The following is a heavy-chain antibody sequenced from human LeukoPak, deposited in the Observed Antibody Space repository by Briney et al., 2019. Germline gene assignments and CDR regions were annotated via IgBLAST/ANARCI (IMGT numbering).Heavy chain of an antibody. J-gene: IGHJ4*02. CDR2: ISGSGGST. CDR3: AKDRVFRDIVVVVAAFDY. V-gene: IGHV3-23*01. CDR1: GFTFTSYA. D-gene: IGHD2-15*01. Sequence: PGGSLRLSCAASGFTFTSYAISWVRQAPWKGLEWVSDISGSGGSTYYADSVKGRFTISRDNSKNTLYLQMNSLRAEDTAVYYCAKDRVFRDIVVVVAAFDYWGQGTLVTVSS.